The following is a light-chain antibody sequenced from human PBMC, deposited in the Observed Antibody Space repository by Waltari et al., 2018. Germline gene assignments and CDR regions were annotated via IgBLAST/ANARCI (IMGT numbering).Light chain of an antibody. V-gene: IGLV6-57*02. CDR2: EDN. Sequence: NFMLAQPHSVSESPGKTVTISCTGSSGSIANNYIQWYQLRPGSGPTTVIYEDNQRPSGVPDRFSGSIDRSSNSASLLISRLKTEDEAFYYCQSFDNSNNIVFGGGTKLTVL. J-gene: IGLJ2*01. CDR1: SGSIANNY. CDR3: QSFDNSNNIV.